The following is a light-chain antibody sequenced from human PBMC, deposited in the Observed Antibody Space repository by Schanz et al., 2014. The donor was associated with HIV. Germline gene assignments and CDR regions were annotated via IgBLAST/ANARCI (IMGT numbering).Light chain of an antibody. J-gene: IGLJ2*01. Sequence: QSALTQPPSASGSPGQSVTISCTGTRSDIGTHDFVSWYQQHPDKAPKLIIYDVNNRPSGVSNRFSGSKSGNTASLTISGLQAEDEADYYCSSHAGRNSFVVFGGGTRLTVL. CDR3: SSHAGRNSFVV. V-gene: IGLV2-14*03. CDR1: RSDIGTHDF. CDR2: DVN.